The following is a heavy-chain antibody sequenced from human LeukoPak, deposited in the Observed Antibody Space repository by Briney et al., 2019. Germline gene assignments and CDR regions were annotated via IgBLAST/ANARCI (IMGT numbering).Heavy chain of an antibody. V-gene: IGHV1-2*06. Sequence: ASVKVSCKASGYTFTGYYIHWVRQAPGQGLEWMGRLDPNSGGTNSAQKFQARVTMTRDPSITTAYMELSRLRSDDTAVYYCARDQARTTTWYLYMNYWGQGTLVTVSS. D-gene: IGHD3/OR15-3a*01. J-gene: IGHJ4*02. CDR2: LDPNSGGT. CDR1: GYTFTGYY. CDR3: ARDQARTTTWYLYMNY.